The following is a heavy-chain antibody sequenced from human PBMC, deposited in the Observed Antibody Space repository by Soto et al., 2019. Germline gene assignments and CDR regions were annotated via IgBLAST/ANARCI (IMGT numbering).Heavy chain of an antibody. D-gene: IGHD2-21*01. CDR3: AKVRAAYLSASYFYYGLEV. V-gene: IGHV3-23*04. CDR1: GFTFSHYV. J-gene: IGHJ6*02. Sequence: EEQLVESGGALVQPGGSLRLSCAASGFTFSHYVLSWVRQAPGGGLEWVSSISGSGSSVYLADSVRGRFAMSRDLSTNTVSLQMNSLTVEDTAIYYGAKVRAAYLSASYFYYGLEVWGQGTTVTFSS. CDR2: ISGSGSSV.